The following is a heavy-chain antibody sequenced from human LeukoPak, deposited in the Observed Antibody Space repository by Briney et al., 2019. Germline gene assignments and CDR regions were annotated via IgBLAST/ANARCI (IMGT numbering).Heavy chain of an antibody. CDR1: GFTFSSNW. CDR3: ARGSGSCFDL. CDR2: ILSDGSYT. J-gene: IGHJ5*02. Sequence: GSLRLSCAASGFTFSSNWMHWVRQVPGKGLEWVSRILSDGSYTSYADSVRGRFTISRDNAKNTLNLQMNSLRVEDTAVYYCARGSGSCFDLWGQGTLVTVSS. D-gene: IGHD1-26*01. V-gene: IGHV3-74*01.